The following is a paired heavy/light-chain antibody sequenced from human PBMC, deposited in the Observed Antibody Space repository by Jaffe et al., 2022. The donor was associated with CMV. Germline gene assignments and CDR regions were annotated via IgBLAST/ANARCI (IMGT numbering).Heavy chain of an antibody. D-gene: IGHD2-2*01. CDR1: GGSISSSSYY. J-gene: IGHJ5*02. Sequence: QLQLQESGPGLVKPSETLSLTCTVSGGSISSSSYYWGWIRQPPGKGLEWIGSIYYSGSTYYNPSLKSRVTISVDTSKNQFSLKLSSVTAADTAVYYCASSCSSTSCYAKYDFWSGLPLNWFDPWGQGTLVTVSS. V-gene: IGHV4-39*01. CDR3: ASSCSSTSCYAKYDFWSGLPLNWFDP. CDR2: IYYSGST.
Light chain of an antibody. CDR2: GAS. Sequence: EIVLTQSPGTLSLSPGERATLSCRASQSVSSSYLAWYQQKPGQAPRLLIYGASSRATGIPDRFSGSGSGTDFTLTISRLEPEDFAVYYCQQYGTRATFGGGTKVEIK. V-gene: IGKV3-20*01. J-gene: IGKJ4*01. CDR3: QQYGTRAT. CDR1: QSVSSSY.